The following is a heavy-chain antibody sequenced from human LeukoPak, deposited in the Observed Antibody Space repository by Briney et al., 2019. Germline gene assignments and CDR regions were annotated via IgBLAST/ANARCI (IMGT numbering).Heavy chain of an antibody. CDR2: MNPNSGNT. J-gene: IGHJ5*02. V-gene: IGHV1-8*01. D-gene: IGHD3-10*01. Sequence: ASVKVSCKASGYTFTSYDVNWVRQATGQGLEWMGWMNPNSGNTDYAQKFQGRVTMTGNTSISTAYMELSSLRSEDTAVYYCARDSRGSVTMVRGVSGWFDPWGQGTLVTVSS. CDR3: ARDSRGSVTMVRGVSGWFDP. CDR1: GYTFTSYD.